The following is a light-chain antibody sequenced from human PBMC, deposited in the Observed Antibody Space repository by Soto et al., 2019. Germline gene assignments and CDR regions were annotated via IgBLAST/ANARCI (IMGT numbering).Light chain of an antibody. CDR2: AAS. Sequence: EIVLTQSPGTLSLSPGERATLSCRASQSVSASYLAWYQQKPGQAPRLLIYAASSRATGIPDRFSGSGSGTDFTLTVSRLEPEDFAVYYCQQYGSSFLFGGGTKVDI. CDR3: QQYGSSFL. J-gene: IGKJ4*01. CDR1: QSVSASY. V-gene: IGKV3-20*01.